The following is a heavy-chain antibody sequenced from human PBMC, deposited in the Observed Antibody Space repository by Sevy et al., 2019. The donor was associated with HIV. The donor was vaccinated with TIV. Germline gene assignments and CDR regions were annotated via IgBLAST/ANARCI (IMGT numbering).Heavy chain of an antibody. Sequence: GGSLRLFCAASGFTFSYSGMHWVRQAPGKGLEWLTFIQFDGSSQYYADSVKGRFTILRDNSKNTLYLQMNSLRGDDTAVYYCAKNTAAVGVGGFDYWGQGALVTVSS. V-gene: IGHV3-30*02. CDR3: AKNTAAVGVGGFDY. CDR1: GFTFSYSG. J-gene: IGHJ4*02. CDR2: IQFDGSSQ. D-gene: IGHD2-8*01.